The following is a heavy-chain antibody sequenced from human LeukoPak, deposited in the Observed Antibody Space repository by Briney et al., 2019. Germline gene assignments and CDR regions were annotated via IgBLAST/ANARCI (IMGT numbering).Heavy chain of an antibody. J-gene: IGHJ4*02. CDR3: AKSYCSSTSCYQGSDY. CDR1: GFTFSSYA. Sequence: GGSLRLSCAASGFTFSSYAMSWVRQAPGKGLEWVSAISGSGGSTYYADSVKGRFTISRDNSKNTLYLQTNSLRAEDTAVYYCAKSYCSSTSCYQGSDYWGQGTLVTVSS. CDR2: ISGSGGST. D-gene: IGHD2-2*01. V-gene: IGHV3-23*01.